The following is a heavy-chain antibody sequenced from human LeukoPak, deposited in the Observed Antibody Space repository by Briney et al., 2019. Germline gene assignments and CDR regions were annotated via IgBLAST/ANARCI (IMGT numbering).Heavy chain of an antibody. CDR3: AGDPPKSTSSSSFDY. CDR2: INPNSGGT. J-gene: IGHJ4*02. Sequence: GASVKVSCKASGYTLTGYYMHWVRQAPGQGLEWMGWINPNSGGTNYAQKFQGRVTMTRDTSISTAYMDLSSLRSDDTAVYYCAGDPPKSTSSSSFDYWGQGTLVTVSS. D-gene: IGHD6-6*01. V-gene: IGHV1-2*02. CDR1: GYTLTGYY.